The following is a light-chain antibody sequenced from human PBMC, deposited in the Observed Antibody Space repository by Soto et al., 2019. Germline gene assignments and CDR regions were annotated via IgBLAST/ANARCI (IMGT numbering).Light chain of an antibody. CDR1: SSNIGAGYD. Sequence: QPVLTQPPSVSGAPGQRVTISCSGNSSNIGAGYDAHWYQLLPGTAPKLLIFGFTSRPSGVPDRFSGSKSDTSASLAITGLQADDEAYYYCQSFDRSLNSWVFGGGTKVTVL. CDR3: QSFDRSLNSWV. CDR2: GFT. V-gene: IGLV1-40*01. J-gene: IGLJ3*02.